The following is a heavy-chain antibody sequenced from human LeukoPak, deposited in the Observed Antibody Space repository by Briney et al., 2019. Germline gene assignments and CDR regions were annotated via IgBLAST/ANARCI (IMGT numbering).Heavy chain of an antibody. CDR3: ARGPSGYQLLFFDY. CDR2: IIPIFGTA. V-gene: IGHV1-69*13. D-gene: IGHD2-2*01. Sequence: PVKVSCKASGGTFSGYAISWVRQAPGQGLEWMGGIIPIFGTANYAQKFQGRVTITADESTSTAYMELSSLRSEDTAVYYCARGPSGYQLLFFDYWGQGTLVTVSS. CDR1: GGTFSGYA. J-gene: IGHJ4*02.